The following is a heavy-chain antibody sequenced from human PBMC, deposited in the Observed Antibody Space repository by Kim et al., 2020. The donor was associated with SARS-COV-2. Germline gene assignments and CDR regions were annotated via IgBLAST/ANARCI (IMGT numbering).Heavy chain of an antibody. J-gene: IGHJ5*02. Sequence: SETLSLTCTVSGGSISSYYWSWFGQPPGKGLEWFGYIYLSGSTNNNASPTSRATISVDTSTNQFPLKLSSVTAADTAVYYCARSVWLGELSTQGWFDPWGKGTLVT. V-gene: IGHV4-59*13. D-gene: IGHD3-10*01. CDR2: IYLSGST. CDR1: GGSISSYY. CDR3: ARSVWLGELSTQGWFDP.